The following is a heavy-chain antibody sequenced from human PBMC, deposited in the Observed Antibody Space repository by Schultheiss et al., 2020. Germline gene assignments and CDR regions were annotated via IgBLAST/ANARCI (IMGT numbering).Heavy chain of an antibody. CDR2: IYSSGST. CDR3: AREGGGNWLYYFDY. CDR1: GGSISNYY. D-gene: IGHD4-23*01. J-gene: IGHJ4*02. Sequence: SETLSLTCTVSGGSISNYYWSWIRQPPGKGLEWIGYIYSSGSTDYNPSLKSRLTISVDTSKNQFSLKLSSVTAAATAVYYCAREGGGNWLYYFDYWGRGTLVTVSS. V-gene: IGHV4-4*08.